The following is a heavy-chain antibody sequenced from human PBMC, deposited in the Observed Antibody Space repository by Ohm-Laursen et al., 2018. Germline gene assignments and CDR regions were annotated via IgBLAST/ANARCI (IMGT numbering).Heavy chain of an antibody. CDR2: MYNSGST. D-gene: IGHD1-7*01. Sequence: SETLSLTCTVSGGSISGYYWSWIRQSPGKGLESIGYMYNSGSTNYNPSLKSRVTMSVDTSKNQFSLKLTSATAADTALYYCASLNRHAGTVDYWGQGTLVTVSS. CDR1: GGSISGYY. V-gene: IGHV4-59*08. J-gene: IGHJ4*02. CDR3: ASLNRHAGTVDY.